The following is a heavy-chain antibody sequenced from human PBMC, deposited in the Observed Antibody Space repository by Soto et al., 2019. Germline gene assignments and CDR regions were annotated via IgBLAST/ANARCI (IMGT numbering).Heavy chain of an antibody. D-gene: IGHD4-17*01. CDR3: AKDNLDYGDYNWFDP. CDR2: ISGSGGST. Sequence: GSLRLSCAASVFTFSSYAMSWVRQAPGKGLEWVSAISGSGGSTYYADSVKGRFTISRDNSKNTLYLQMNSLRAEDTAVYYCAKDNLDYGDYNWFDPWGQGTLVTVSS. V-gene: IGHV3-23*01. CDR1: VFTFSSYA. J-gene: IGHJ5*02.